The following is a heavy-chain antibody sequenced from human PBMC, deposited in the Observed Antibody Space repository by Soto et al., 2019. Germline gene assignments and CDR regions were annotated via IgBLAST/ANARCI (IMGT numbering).Heavy chain of an antibody. J-gene: IGHJ6*02. CDR2: IDYSGST. CDR3: ARDGPYYYSIDF. Sequence: PSETLSLTCSVSGGSITNTDYYWNWIRQSPGKGLEWIGSIDYSGSTYYNPSLKSRVIISADTSKNLFSLKLRSVTAADTALYFCARDGPYYYSIDFWRQGTTVTVSS. CDR1: GGSITNTDYY. V-gene: IGHV4-30-4*01.